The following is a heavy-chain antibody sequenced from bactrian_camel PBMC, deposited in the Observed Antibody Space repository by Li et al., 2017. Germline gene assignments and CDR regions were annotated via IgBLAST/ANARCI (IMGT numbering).Heavy chain of an antibody. CDR3: CKGTPPDN. V-gene: IGHV3S40*01. J-gene: IGHJ4*01. CDR2: ITYDGSRT. CDR1: GFAFTTA. Sequence: QLVESGGGLVQPGGSLRLSCAASGFAFTTAMSWVRQGSGKGLESVAVITYDGSRTYYTDPVKGRFTISRDNAKNTVYLQLDSLKTEDTAMYYCCKGTPPDNWGQGTQVTVS.